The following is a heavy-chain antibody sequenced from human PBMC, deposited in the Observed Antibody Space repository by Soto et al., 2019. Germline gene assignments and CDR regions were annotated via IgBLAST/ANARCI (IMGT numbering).Heavy chain of an antibody. J-gene: IGHJ4*02. D-gene: IGHD2-21*01. V-gene: IGHV3-23*01. Sequence: GGSLRLSCAASGFTFSTYAMNWVRQAPGKGLEWVSAISGLGGNTYYADSVKGRFTISRDISKNTLFLQMDSLRADDTAVYYCAKRDGGNSGPFDYWGQGTPVTV. CDR2: ISGLGGNT. CDR1: GFTFSTYA. CDR3: AKRDGGNSGPFDY.